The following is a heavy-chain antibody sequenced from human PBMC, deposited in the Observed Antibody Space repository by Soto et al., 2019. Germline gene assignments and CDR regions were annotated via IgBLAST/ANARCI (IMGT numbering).Heavy chain of an antibody. J-gene: IGHJ6*02. CDR2: IMPIFGTT. D-gene: IGHD3-3*01. V-gene: IGHV1-69*13. Sequence: SVKVSCKASGGTFSSHAVGWVRQAPGQGLDWMGVIMPIFGTTNYAQKFQGRVTITADESTGTAYLELSSLRSDDTAVYYCARDRRSGSAYYFYGMDVWGQGTTVTVSS. CDR3: ARDRRSGSAYYFYGMDV. CDR1: GGTFSSHA.